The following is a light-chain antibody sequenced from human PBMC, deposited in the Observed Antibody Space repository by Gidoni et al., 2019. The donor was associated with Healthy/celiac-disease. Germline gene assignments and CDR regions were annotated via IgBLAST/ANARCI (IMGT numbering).Light chain of an antibody. CDR3: CSYAGSSWV. Sequence: QSALTQPASVSGSPGQSITISCTGTSIDVGSYNLVTWYQQHPGKAHQLMIYEGSKRPSGVSNRFSGSKSGNTASLTISGLQAEDEADYYCCSYAGSSWVFGGGTKLTVL. CDR2: EGS. CDR1: SIDVGSYNL. V-gene: IGLV2-23*01. J-gene: IGLJ3*02.